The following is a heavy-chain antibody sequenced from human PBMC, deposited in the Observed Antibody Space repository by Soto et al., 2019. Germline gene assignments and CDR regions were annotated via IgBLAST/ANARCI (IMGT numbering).Heavy chain of an antibody. CDR3: AKGGVVIGADY. D-gene: IGHD3-3*01. Sequence: WWSLRLSCSASGFTFSSYAMSWFRQAPGKGLEWVSAISGSGGSTYYADSVKGRFTISRDNSKNTLYLQMNSLRAEDTAVYYCAKGGVVIGADYWGQGTLVTVSS. CDR1: GFTFSSYA. J-gene: IGHJ4*02. V-gene: IGHV3-23*01. CDR2: ISGSGGST.